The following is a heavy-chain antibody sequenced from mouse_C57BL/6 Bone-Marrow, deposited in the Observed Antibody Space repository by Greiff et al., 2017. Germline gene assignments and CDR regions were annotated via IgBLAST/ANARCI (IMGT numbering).Heavy chain of an antibody. V-gene: IGHV1-64*01. CDR3: ARELWLRRRGGRVDY. CDR2: IHPNSGST. D-gene: IGHD2-2*01. CDR1: GYTFTSYW. Sequence: QVQLQQPGAELVKPGASVKLSCKASGYTFTSYWMHWVKQRPGQGLEWIGMIHPNSGSTNYNEKFKSKATLTVDKSSSTAYMQLSSLTSEDSAVYNWARELWLRRRGGRVDYWGQGTTLTVSS. J-gene: IGHJ2*01.